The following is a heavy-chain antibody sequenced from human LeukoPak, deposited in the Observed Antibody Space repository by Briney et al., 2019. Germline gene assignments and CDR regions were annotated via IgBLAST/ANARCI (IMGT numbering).Heavy chain of an antibody. CDR2: IYHSGST. V-gene: IGHV4-38-2*02. D-gene: IGHD2-15*01. CDR3: ARRAEGYCSGGSCYGYYFDY. J-gene: IGHJ4*02. CDR1: GYSISTGYY. Sequence: PSETLSLTCTVSGYSISTGYYWGWIRQPPGKGLEWIGTIYHSGSTYYNPSLKSRVTTSVDTSKNQFSLKLSSVTAADTAVYYCARRAEGYCSGGSCYGYYFDYWGQGTLVTVSS.